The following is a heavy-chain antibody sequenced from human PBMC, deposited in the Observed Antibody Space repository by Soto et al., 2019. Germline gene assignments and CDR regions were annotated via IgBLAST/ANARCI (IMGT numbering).Heavy chain of an antibody. CDR3: ARADCSSSSCYFYYGMDV. V-gene: IGHV1-3*01. D-gene: IGHD2-2*01. CDR2: INGGNGNT. CDR1: GYTLTTYA. Sequence: SVKVSCKASGYTLTTYAMHWVRQAPGQRLGWMGWINGGNGNTKYSQRFQGRVTITRDTSASTDYMELSSLTSEDTAVYYCARADCSSSSCYFYYGMDVWGQGTTVTVSS. J-gene: IGHJ6*02.